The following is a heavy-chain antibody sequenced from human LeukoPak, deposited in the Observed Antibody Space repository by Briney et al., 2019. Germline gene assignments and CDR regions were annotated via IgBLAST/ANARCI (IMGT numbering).Heavy chain of an antibody. CDR2: IIPIFGTA. CDR3: ARHRYSGGWSNFDY. V-gene: IGHV1-69*06. CDR1: GGTFSSYA. J-gene: IGHJ4*02. Sequence: SVKVSCKASGGTFSSYAISWVRQAPGQGLEWMGGIIPIFGTANYAQKFQGRVTITADKSTSTAYMELSSLRSEDTAVYYCARHRYSGGWSNFDYWGQGTLVTVSS. D-gene: IGHD6-19*01.